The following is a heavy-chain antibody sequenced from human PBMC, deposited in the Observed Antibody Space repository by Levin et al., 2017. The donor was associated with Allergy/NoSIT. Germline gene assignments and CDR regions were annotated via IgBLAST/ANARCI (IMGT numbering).Heavy chain of an antibody. CDR2: INPNSGGT. J-gene: IGHJ4*02. V-gene: IGHV1-2*02. Sequence: ASVKVSCKASGYTFTGYYMHWVRQAPGQGLEWMGWINPNSGGTNYAQKFQGRVTMTRDTSISTAYMELSRLRSDDTAVYYCARAGHPDSSGWYPDYWGQGTLVTVSS. CDR1: GYTFTGYY. D-gene: IGHD6-19*01. CDR3: ARAGHPDSSGWYPDY.